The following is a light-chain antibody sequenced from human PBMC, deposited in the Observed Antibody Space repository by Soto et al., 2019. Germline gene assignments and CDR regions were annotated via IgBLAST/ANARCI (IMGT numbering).Light chain of an antibody. Sequence: QSALTQPASVSGSPGQSITISCTGTSSDVGGYNYVSWYQQHTGKAPKLMIYGVSNRPSGGSNRFSGSKSGNTASLTISGLQAEDEADYYCSSYTSSSTLPYVFGTGTKLTVL. CDR1: SSDVGGYNY. CDR2: GVS. CDR3: SSYTSSSTLPYV. V-gene: IGLV2-14*01. J-gene: IGLJ1*01.